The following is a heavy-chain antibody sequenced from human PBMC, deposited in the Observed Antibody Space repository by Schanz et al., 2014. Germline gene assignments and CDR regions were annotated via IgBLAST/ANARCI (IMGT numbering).Heavy chain of an antibody. D-gene: IGHD2-21*01. J-gene: IGHJ4*02. Sequence: VQLLESGGGLVRPGGSLRLSCAASGFTFSSYGMHWVRQAPGRGLEWVAVIRYDGRNKNFVESVKGRFTISRDNSNNTVYLQMNTLRAEDTAVYYCAREDCSATSCYFRYWGQGTLVTVSS. CDR1: GFTFSSYG. CDR3: AREDCSATSCYFRY. V-gene: IGHV3-33*08. CDR2: IRYDGRNK.